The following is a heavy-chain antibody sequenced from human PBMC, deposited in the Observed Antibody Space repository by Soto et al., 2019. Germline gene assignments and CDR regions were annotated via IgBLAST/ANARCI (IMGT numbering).Heavy chain of an antibody. CDR3: AKMDLRDGYKKYYYYYGMDV. J-gene: IGHJ6*02. V-gene: IGHV3-23*01. Sequence: PGGSLRLSCAASGFTFSSYAMSWVRQAPGKGLEWVSAISGSGGSTYYADSVKGRFTISRDNSKNTLYLQMNSLRAEDTAVYYCAKMDLRDGYKKYYYYYGMDVWGQGTTVTVSS. D-gene: IGHD5-12*01. CDR1: GFTFSSYA. CDR2: ISGSGGST.